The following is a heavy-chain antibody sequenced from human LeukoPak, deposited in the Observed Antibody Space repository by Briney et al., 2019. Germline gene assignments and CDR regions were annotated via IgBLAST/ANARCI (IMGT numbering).Heavy chain of an antibody. CDR3: ARRTGTTGYYYYGMDV. J-gene: IGHJ6*02. CDR1: GFTFSSYA. D-gene: IGHD1-1*01. V-gene: IGHV3-23*01. CDR2: ISGSGGST. Sequence: PGGSLRLSCAASGFTFSSYAMSWVRQALGKGLEWVSAISGSGGSTYYADSVKGRFTISRDNSKNTLYLQMNSLRAEDTAVYYCARRTGTTGYYYYGMDVWGQGTTVTVSS.